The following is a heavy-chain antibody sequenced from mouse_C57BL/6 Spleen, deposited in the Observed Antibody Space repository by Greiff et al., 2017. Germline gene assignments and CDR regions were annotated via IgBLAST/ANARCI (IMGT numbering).Heavy chain of an antibody. CDR3: ARDKVYYGSSYFDY. J-gene: IGHJ2*01. CDR2: ISDGGSYT. CDR1: GFTFSSYA. Sequence: EVKLMESGGGLVKPGGSLKLSCAASGFTFSSYAMSWVRQTPEKRLEWVATISDGGSYTYYPDNVKGRFTISRDNAKNNLYLQMSQLKSEDTAMYYCARDKVYYGSSYFDYWGKGTTLTVSS. V-gene: IGHV5-4*01. D-gene: IGHD1-1*01.